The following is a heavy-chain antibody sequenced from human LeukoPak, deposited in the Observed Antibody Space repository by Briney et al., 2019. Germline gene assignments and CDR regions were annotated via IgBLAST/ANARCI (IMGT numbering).Heavy chain of an antibody. Sequence: GASVKVSFRASGGTFTSYAISWVRQAPGQGREWMGGIIPIFGTANYAQKFQGRVTITADESTSTAYMELSSLRSEDTAVYYCARESVVDTYYFDYWGQGTLVTVSS. D-gene: IGHD4-23*01. V-gene: IGHV1-69*13. CDR3: ARESVVDTYYFDY. CDR1: GGTFTSYA. J-gene: IGHJ4*02. CDR2: IIPIFGTA.